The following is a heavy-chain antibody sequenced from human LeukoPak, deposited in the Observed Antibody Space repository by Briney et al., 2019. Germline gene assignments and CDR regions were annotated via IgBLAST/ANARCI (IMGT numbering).Heavy chain of an antibody. Sequence: SQTLSLTCTVSGGSISSGSYYWSWIRQPAGKGLEWIGRIYTSGSTNYNPSLKSRVTISVDTSKNQFSLKLSSVTAADTAVYYCASLAARLPFDYWGQGTLVTVSS. V-gene: IGHV4-61*02. CDR2: IYTSGST. CDR1: GGSISSGSYY. J-gene: IGHJ4*02. D-gene: IGHD6-6*01. CDR3: ASLAARLPFDY.